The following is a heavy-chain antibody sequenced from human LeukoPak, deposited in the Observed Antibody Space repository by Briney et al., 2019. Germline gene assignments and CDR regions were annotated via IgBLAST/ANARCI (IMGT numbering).Heavy chain of an antibody. V-gene: IGHV4-61*09. CDR1: GGSFSSGTYH. Sequence: SQTLSLTCTVSGGSFSSGTYHWSWVRQPAGKGLEWIGYIYYSGSTNYNPSLKSRVTISVDTSKNQFSLKLSSVTAADTAVYYCARGWYSSSWLYYYMDVWGKGTTVTVSS. J-gene: IGHJ6*03. CDR2: IYYSGST. D-gene: IGHD6-13*01. CDR3: ARGWYSSSWLYYYMDV.